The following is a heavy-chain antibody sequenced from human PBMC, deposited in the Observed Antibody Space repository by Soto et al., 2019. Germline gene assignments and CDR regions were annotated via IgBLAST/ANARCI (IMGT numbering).Heavy chain of an antibody. CDR1: GGTFSSYT. Sequence: SVKVSCKASGGTFSSYTINWVRQATGQGLEWMGRIIPIRGIANYAQKFQGRVTMTADNSTSTAYMELSSLRSEDTAVYYCVRGVFSGHVWGQGTTVTVSS. V-gene: IGHV1-69*02. J-gene: IGHJ6*02. CDR2: IIPIRGIA. CDR3: VRGVFSGHV.